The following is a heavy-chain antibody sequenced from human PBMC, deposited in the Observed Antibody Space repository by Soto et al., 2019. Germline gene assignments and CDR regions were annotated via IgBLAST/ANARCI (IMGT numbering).Heavy chain of an antibody. CDR2: INAGNGNT. J-gene: IGHJ4*02. V-gene: IGHV1-3*01. D-gene: IGHD3-10*01. Sequence: QVQLVQSGAEVKKPGASVKVSCKASGYTFTSYAMHWVRQAPGQRLEGMGWINAGNGNTKYSQKFQGRVTITRDTSASTAYMELSSLRSEDTAVYYCARAYGSGSYPIDYWGQGTLVTVSS. CDR1: GYTFTSYA. CDR3: ARAYGSGSYPIDY.